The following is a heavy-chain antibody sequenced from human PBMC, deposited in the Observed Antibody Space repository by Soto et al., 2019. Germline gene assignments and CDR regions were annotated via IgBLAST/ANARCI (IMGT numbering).Heavy chain of an antibody. V-gene: IGHV3-30-3*01. Sequence: QVQLVESGGGVVQPGRSLRLSCAASGFTFSSYAMHWVRQAPGKGLEWVAVISYDGSNKYYADSVKGRFTISRDNSKNTLYLQMNSPRAEDTAVYYCCQWLVDYWGQGTLVTVSS. CDR1: GFTFSSYA. CDR3: CQWLVDY. D-gene: IGHD6-19*01. J-gene: IGHJ4*02. CDR2: ISYDGSNK.